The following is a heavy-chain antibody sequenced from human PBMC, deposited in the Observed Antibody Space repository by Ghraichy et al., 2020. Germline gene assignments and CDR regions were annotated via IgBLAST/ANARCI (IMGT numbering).Heavy chain of an antibody. D-gene: IGHD4-17*01. CDR2: ISNSSSYI. Sequence: GGSLRLSCAASGFTFSSYNMNWVRQAPGKGLEWVSSISNSSSYIYYADSVKGRFTISRDNAKNSLYLQMNSLRAEDTAVYYCARDDGAIYYYYYYGMDVWGQGTTVTVSS. CDR3: ARDDGAIYYYYYYGMDV. CDR1: GFTFSSYN. V-gene: IGHV3-21*01. J-gene: IGHJ6*02.